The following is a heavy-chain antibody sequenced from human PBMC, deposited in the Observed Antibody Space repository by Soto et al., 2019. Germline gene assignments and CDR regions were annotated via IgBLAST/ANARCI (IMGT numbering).Heavy chain of an antibody. V-gene: IGHV3-66*01. CDR1: GFTVRNTY. CDR2: IYSGGIT. D-gene: IGHD1-1*01. Sequence: GGSLRLSCEASGFTVRNTYMSWVRQAPGKGLEWVSVIYSGGITYYVDSVKGRFTISRDNSKNTLNLQMNSLRAEDTAVYYCTRERSQLVIGHAFEIWGQGTMVTVSS. J-gene: IGHJ3*02. CDR3: TRERSQLVIGHAFEI.